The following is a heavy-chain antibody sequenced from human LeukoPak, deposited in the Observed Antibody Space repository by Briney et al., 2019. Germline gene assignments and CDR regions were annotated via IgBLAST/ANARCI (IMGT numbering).Heavy chain of an antibody. CDR1: GYTFTSYA. V-gene: IGHV1-69*04. Sequence: SVKVSCKASGYTFTSYAISWVRQAPGQGLEWMGRIIPILGIANYAQKFQGRVTITADKSTSTAYMELSSLRSEDTAVYYCASEIWFGDPRGNYFDYWGQGTLVTVSS. CDR3: ASEIWFGDPRGNYFDY. D-gene: IGHD3-10*01. J-gene: IGHJ4*02. CDR2: IIPILGIA.